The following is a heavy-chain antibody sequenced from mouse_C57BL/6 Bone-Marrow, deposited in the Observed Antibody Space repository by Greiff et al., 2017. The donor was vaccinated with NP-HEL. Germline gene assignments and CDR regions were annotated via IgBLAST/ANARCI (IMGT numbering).Heavy chain of an antibody. J-gene: IGHJ2*01. D-gene: IGHD1-1*01. CDR3: EREGNYYGSSYVSYFDD. CDR2: IYYSGTI. V-gene: IGHV3-5*01. CDR1: GISITTGYYR. Sequence: EVQLVESGPGLVKPSQTVFLTCTVTGISITTGYYRWSWIRQFPGHKLEGIGYIYYSGTITYNPFLTSPTTITRDTPNTQFFLEMNSLTAEDAATYYCEREGNYYGSSYVSYFDDWGQGTTLTVSS.